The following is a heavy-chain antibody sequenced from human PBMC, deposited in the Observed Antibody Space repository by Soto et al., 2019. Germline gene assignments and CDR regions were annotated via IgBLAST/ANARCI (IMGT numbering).Heavy chain of an antibody. CDR1: VFTFXTYW. D-gene: IGHD3-16*01. J-gene: IGHJ4*02. CDR3: ARDDRDYVWGSFRYFDC. Sequence: GXLXLSGAASVFTFXTYWMEWVRQAPGKGLVWVSRINSDGSITSYADSVKGRFTFSRDNAKNTLYLQMNSLRHEDTAVYFSARDDRDYVWGSFRYFDCWGQGTQGTVSS. V-gene: IGHV3-74*01. CDR2: INSDGSIT.